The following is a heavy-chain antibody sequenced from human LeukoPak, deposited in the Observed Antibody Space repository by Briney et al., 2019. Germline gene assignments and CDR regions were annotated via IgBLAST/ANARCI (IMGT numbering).Heavy chain of an antibody. D-gene: IGHD3-16*02. Sequence: ASVKVSCKASRYTFSSYDINWVRQATGQGLEWMGWMNPNSGHTGYAQKFQDRVTMTRNTSISTAYMELSSLRSEDTAVYYCARTPGRGSYRYTDWGQGTLVTVSS. V-gene: IGHV1-8*01. CDR1: RYTFSSYD. CDR2: MNPNSGHT. CDR3: ARTPGRGSYRYTD. J-gene: IGHJ4*02.